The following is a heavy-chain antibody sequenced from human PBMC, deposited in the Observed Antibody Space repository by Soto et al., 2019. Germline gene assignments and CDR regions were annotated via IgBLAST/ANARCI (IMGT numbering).Heavy chain of an antibody. D-gene: IGHD5-12*01. V-gene: IGHV3-74*01. Sequence: EVQLVESGGGLVQPGGSLRLSCAASGFTFSSYWMHWVRQAPGKGLVWVSRINSDGSSTSYADSVKGRFTISRDNAKNALYLQMNSLRAEDTAVYYCARDYGLGGLQLGSGYFDLWGRGTLVTVSS. CDR3: ARDYGLGGLQLGSGYFDL. J-gene: IGHJ2*01. CDR2: INSDGSST. CDR1: GFTFSSYW.